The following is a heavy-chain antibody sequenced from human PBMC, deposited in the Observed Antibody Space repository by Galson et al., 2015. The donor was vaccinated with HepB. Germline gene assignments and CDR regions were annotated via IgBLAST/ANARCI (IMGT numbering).Heavy chain of an antibody. Sequence: SLRLSCAASGFTFRKYWMHWVRQAPGKGLEWVSYISSSSSTTTYADPVKGRFTISRDTAKNTVYLQMNSLRAEDTAVYYCVRETMIGDHAFDIWGQGTMVTVSS. V-gene: IGHV3-48*04. J-gene: IGHJ3*02. D-gene: IGHD3-10*02. CDR1: GFTFRKYW. CDR3: VRETMIGDHAFDI. CDR2: ISSSSSTT.